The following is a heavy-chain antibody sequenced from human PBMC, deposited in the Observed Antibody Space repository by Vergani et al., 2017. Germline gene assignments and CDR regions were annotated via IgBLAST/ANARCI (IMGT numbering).Heavy chain of an antibody. CDR3: ARGGPRGNWRYGMDV. D-gene: IGHD1-1*01. Sequence: VQLLESGGGLVQPGGSLRLSCAASGFTFSSYGMHWVRQAPGKGLEWVAVIWYDGSNKYYADSVKGRFTISRDNSKNTLYLQMNSLRAEDTAVYYCARGGPRGNWRYGMDVWGQGTTVTVSS. CDR1: GFTFSSYG. CDR2: IWYDGSNK. J-gene: IGHJ6*02. V-gene: IGHV3-33*01.